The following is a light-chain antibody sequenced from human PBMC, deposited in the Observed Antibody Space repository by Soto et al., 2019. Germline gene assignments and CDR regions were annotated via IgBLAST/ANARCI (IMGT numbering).Light chain of an antibody. CDR1: SSDIGGYNF. CDR3: SSYISSSTPYV. J-gene: IGLJ1*01. V-gene: IGLV2-14*03. Sequence: QSVLTQPASVSGSPGQSITISCTATSSDIGGYNFVSWYQHHPGKAPRLLIFDVSDRPSGVSDRFSGSKSGNTASLTISGLQAEDEADYYCSSYISSSTPYVFGTGTKVTVL. CDR2: DVS.